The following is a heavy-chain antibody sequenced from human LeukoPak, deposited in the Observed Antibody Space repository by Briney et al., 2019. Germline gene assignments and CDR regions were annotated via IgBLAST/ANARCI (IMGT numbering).Heavy chain of an antibody. V-gene: IGHV4-34*01. CDR2: INRSRST. CDR3: ARWRAAARLYWFDP. J-gene: IGHJ5*02. D-gene: IGHD6-13*01. Sequence: SETLSLTCAVYGGSFSGYYWSWIRQPPGKGLEWIGEINRSRSTNYNPSLKSRVTISVDTSKNQFSLKLSSVTAADTAVYYCARWRAAARLYWFDPWGQGTLVTVSS. CDR1: GGSFSGYY.